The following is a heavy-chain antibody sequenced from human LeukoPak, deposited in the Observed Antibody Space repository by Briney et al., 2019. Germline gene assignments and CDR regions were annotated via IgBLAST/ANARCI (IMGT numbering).Heavy chain of an antibody. J-gene: IGHJ4*02. CDR1: GFTLSSYE. CDR2: ISNSGTTM. V-gene: IGHV3-48*03. Sequence: GGSLRLPCAASGFTLSSYEMNWVRQAPGKGLEWVSYISNSGTTMYYAHSVKGRFTISRDNAKNSLYLQMNSLRAEDTAVYYCARDLSGAPMAAFFDYWGQGTLVTVSS. D-gene: IGHD3-10*01. CDR3: ARDLSGAPMAAFFDY.